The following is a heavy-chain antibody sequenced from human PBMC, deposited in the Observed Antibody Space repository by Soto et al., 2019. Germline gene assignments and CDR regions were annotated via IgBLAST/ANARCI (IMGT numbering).Heavy chain of an antibody. J-gene: IGHJ4*02. V-gene: IGHV3-23*01. CDR1: GFTFSSYA. CDR3: AKKFSYYDDSSCYYYLDV. D-gene: IGHD3-22*01. CDR2: ISGSGGST. Sequence: GGSLRLSCAASGFTFSSYAMSWVRQAPGKGLEWVSAISGSGGSTYYAHSVKVRFTISRDNSKNTLYLQMNSLRGEATAVYDCAKKFSYYDDSSCYYYLDVWGQGTLVTVSS.